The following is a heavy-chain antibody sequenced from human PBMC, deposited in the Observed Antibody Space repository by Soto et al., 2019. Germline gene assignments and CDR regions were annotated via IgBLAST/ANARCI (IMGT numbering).Heavy chain of an antibody. V-gene: IGHV3-23*01. Sequence: WGSLRLSCVASGFPFSSYAIIFFRQTPGKGLEWVSGISGSGGRTYYADSVKGRFTISRDNSNNTLSLQMHILRVEDTAVYFCAKGGYYSLFDIWGQGTVVTVSS. J-gene: IGHJ3*02. CDR2: ISGSGGRT. CDR1: GFPFSSYA. CDR3: AKGGYYSLFDI. D-gene: IGHD3-16*01.